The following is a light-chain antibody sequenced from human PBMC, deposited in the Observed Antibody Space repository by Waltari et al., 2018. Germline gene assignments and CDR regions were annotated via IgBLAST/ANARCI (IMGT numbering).Light chain of an antibody. J-gene: IGLJ3*02. CDR2: GKD. CDR3: SSRNDRANQVV. V-gene: IGLV3-19*01. CDR1: SLRTSY. Sequence: SSELTQDTAVSVALGQTVRLTCQGDSLRTSYASWYQLKPGQAPVLVIYGKDKRPSGIPDRISGYSSGATSSLTITGAQAEDEADYYCSSRNDRANQVVFAGGTKVTVL.